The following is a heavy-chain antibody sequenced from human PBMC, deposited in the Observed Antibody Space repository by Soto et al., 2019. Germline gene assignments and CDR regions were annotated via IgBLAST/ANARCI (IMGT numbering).Heavy chain of an antibody. Sequence: QVQLVQSGAEVKKPGSSVKVSCKASGGTFSSYTISWVRQAPGQGLEWMGRIIPILGIANYAQKFQGRVTITADKSPSTAYMELSRLRSEGTAVYYCARAYCDLEAWRAFDIWGQGTMVPVSS. CDR1: GGTFSSYT. CDR2: IIPILGIA. V-gene: IGHV1-69*02. D-gene: IGHD3-3*01. CDR3: ARAYCDLEAWRAFDI. J-gene: IGHJ3*02.